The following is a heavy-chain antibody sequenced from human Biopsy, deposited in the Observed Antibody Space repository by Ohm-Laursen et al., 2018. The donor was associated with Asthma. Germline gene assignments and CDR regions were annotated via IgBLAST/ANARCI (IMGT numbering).Heavy chain of an antibody. CDR3: VRDGTDDAFDI. Sequence: SLRLSCSASGFSFSNFAIHWVRQAPGKGLEWVGVISKDASTQDYADSAKGRFTMARDNSKNTLDLQMNSLREEDTAVYYCVRDGTDDAFDIWGQGTVASVSS. CDR2: ISKDASTQ. V-gene: IGHV3-30*01. J-gene: IGHJ3*02. D-gene: IGHD1-1*01. CDR1: GFSFSNFA.